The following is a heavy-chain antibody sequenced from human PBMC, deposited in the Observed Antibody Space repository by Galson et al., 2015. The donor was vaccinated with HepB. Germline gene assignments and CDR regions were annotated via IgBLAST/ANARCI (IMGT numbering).Heavy chain of an antibody. D-gene: IGHD1-14*01. V-gene: IGHV3-21*01. CDR2: ISSSSSYI. J-gene: IGHJ2*01. CDR1: GFTFSSYS. CDR3: ARVTEPYSSYWYFDL. Sequence: SLRLSCAASGFTFSSYSMNWVHQAPGKGLEWVSSISSSSSYIYYADSVKGRFTISRDNAKNSLYLQMNSLRAKDTAVYYCARVTEPYSSYWYFDLWGRGTLVTVSS.